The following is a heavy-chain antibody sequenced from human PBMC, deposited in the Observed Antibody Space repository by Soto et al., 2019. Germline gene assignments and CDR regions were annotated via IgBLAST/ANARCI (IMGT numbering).Heavy chain of an antibody. Sequence: QITLKESGPTLVRPTQTLXXXXXXXGFSXSTXXXXVXXXRQPPGKALEWLAVIYWDDSKHYSPSLRSRLTITKDTSKNQVVLTMTNMDPMDTGTYXCAXXXPEXWPLDYWGQGTLVTVSS. J-gene: IGHJ4*02. CDR3: AXXXPEXWPLDY. CDR2: IYWDDSK. CDR1: GFSXSTXXXX. V-gene: IGHV2-5*02.